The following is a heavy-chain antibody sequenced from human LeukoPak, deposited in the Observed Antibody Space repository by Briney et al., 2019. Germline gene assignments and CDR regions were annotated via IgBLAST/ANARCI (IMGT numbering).Heavy chain of an antibody. D-gene: IGHD2-2*01. CDR3: ARGVGYCSSTSCYWWFDP. V-gene: IGHV3-23*01. CDR2: ISGSGGST. J-gene: IGHJ5*02. CDR1: GFTFSSYA. Sequence: GGSLRLSCAASGFTFSSYAMSWVRQAPGKGLEWASAISGSGGSTYYADSVKGRFTISRDNSKNTLYLQMNSLRAEDTAVYYCARGVGYCSSTSCYWWFDPWGQGTLVTVSS.